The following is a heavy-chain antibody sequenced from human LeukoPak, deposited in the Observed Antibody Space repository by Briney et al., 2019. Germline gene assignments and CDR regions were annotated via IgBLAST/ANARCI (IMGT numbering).Heavy chain of an antibody. CDR1: GYTFTGYY. J-gene: IGHJ4*02. CDR3: ARAVGATPPPF. V-gene: IGHV1-2*02. D-gene: IGHD1-26*01. CDR2: INPNSGGA. Sequence: ASVKVSCKASGYTFTGYYMHWVRQAPGQGLEWMGWINPNSGGANYAQKFQGRVTMTRDTSISTAYMQLSRLRSDDTAVYYCARAVGATPPPFWGQGTLVTVSS.